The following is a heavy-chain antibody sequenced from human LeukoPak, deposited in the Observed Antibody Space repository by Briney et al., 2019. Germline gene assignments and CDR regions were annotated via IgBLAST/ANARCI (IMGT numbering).Heavy chain of an antibody. V-gene: IGHV4-59*01. Sequence: ETLSLTCTVSGGSISSYYWSWIRQPPGKGLEWIGYIHYSGSTHYNPSLKSRVTISVDTSKNQASLKLRSVTAADTAVYYCARTTEGYAGGPGYSYYYYMDVWGKGTTVTISS. CDR3: ARTTEGYAGGPGYSYYYYMDV. J-gene: IGHJ6*03. CDR2: IHYSGST. CDR1: GGSISSYY. D-gene: IGHD5-12*01.